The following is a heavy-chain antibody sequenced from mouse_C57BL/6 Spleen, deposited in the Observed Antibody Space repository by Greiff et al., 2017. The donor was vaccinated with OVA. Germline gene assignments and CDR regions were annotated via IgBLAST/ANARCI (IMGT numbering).Heavy chain of an antibody. CDR3: ASYDGYYYAMDY. J-gene: IGHJ4*01. V-gene: IGHV1-82*01. D-gene: IGHD2-3*01. CDR2: IYPGDGDT. CDR1: GYAFSSSW. Sequence: QVQLQQSGPELVKPGASVKISCKASGYAFSSSWMNWVKQRPGKGLEWIGRIYPGDGDTNYNGKFKGKATLTADKSSSTAYMQLSSLTYEDSAVYFCASYDGYYYAMDYWGQGTSVTVSS.